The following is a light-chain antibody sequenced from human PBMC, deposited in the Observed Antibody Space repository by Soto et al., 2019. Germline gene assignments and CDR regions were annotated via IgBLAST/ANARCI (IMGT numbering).Light chain of an antibody. Sequence: EIVLTPSPATLSVSPGERATLSCRASQSVSSNLAWYQQKPGQAPRLLMFRTSSRATGFPARFSGSGSGTEFNLTISSLQSEDFGVYYCQQYNNWPRATFGQGTKVDIK. CDR1: QSVSSN. CDR2: RTS. CDR3: QQYNNWPRAT. J-gene: IGKJ2*01. V-gene: IGKV3-15*01.